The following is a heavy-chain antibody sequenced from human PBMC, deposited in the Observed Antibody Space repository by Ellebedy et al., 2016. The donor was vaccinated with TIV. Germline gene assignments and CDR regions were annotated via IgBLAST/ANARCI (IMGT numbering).Heavy chain of an antibody. CDR2: INSDGRSI. V-gene: IGHV3-74*01. J-gene: IGHJ4*02. Sequence: GESLKISCEGSGFTFSDHWMHWVRQGPGKGLVWVARINSDGRSISYADSVKGRFTISRDNAKNTLYLQMNSLRAEDTAVYYCVRRRSGWYYFDYWGQGTLVTVSS. CDR1: GFTFSDHW. D-gene: IGHD6-19*01. CDR3: VRRRSGWYYFDY.